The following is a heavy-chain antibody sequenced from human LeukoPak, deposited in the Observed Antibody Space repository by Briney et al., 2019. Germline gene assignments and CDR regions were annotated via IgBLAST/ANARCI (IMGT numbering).Heavy chain of an antibody. D-gene: IGHD2-2*01. CDR2: ISAGGDSP. V-gene: IGHV3-23*01. CDR3: AKRRYSSSISCHDFDY. Sequence: GGSLRLSCAASGFTFSSYAMSWVRQAPGQGLEWVSAISAGGDSPYYADSVEGRFSISRDNSKNTLYLQMNSLRAGDTAVYYCAKRRYSSSISCHDFDYWGQGTLVNVSS. J-gene: IGHJ4*02. CDR1: GFTFSSYA.